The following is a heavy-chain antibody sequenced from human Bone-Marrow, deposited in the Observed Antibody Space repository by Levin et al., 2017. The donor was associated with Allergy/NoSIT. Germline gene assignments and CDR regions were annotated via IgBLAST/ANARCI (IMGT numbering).Heavy chain of an antibody. J-gene: IGHJ5*02. D-gene: IGHD3-10*01. CDR1: GFSLTTTGVG. Sequence: SGPTLVKPTQTLTLTCTFSGFSLTTTGVGVGWIRQPPGKALEWLALIYWDDDKRYSPSLKSRLTITKDTSKNQVVLIMTNMDPVDTATYYCAHRRGAVRGTLNWFDPWGQGTLVTVSS. CDR2: IYWDDDK. CDR3: AHRRGAVRGTLNWFDP. V-gene: IGHV2-5*02.